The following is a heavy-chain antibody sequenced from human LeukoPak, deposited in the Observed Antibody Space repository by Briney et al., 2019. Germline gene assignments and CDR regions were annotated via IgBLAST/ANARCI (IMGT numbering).Heavy chain of an antibody. CDR2: INPNSGGT. CDR3: ASEFGYCSGGSCYSDPTEYFQH. V-gene: IGHV1-2*02. J-gene: IGHJ1*01. D-gene: IGHD2-15*01. CDR1: GYTFTGYY. Sequence: ASVKDSCKASGYTFTGYYMHWVRQAPGQGLEWMGWINPNSGGTNYAQKFQGRVTMTRDTSISTAYMELSRLRSDDTAVYYCASEFGYCSGGSCYSDPTEYFQHWGQGTLVTVSS.